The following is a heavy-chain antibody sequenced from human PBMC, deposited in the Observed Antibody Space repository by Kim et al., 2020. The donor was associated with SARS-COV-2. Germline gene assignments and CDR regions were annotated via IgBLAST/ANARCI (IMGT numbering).Heavy chain of an antibody. D-gene: IGHD3-3*01. Sequence: AGSVKGGFTISGDNSKNTLYLELNSLRAEDTAVYYCAIVASKLRFLNFEYWGQGTLVTVSP. V-gene: IGHV3-23*01. J-gene: IGHJ4*02. CDR3: AIVASKLRFLNFEY.